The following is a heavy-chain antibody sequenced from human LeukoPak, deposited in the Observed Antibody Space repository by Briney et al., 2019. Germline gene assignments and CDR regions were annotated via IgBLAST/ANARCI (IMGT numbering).Heavy chain of an antibody. Sequence: PSETLSLTCTVSGGSISSYYWSWIRQPPGKGLEWIGYIYYGGSTNYNPSLKSRVTISVDTSKNQFSLKLSSVTAADTAVYYCARAGRAFDIWGQGTMVTVSS. CDR2: IYYGGST. CDR3: ARAGRAFDI. D-gene: IGHD3-10*01. CDR1: GGSISSYY. V-gene: IGHV4-59*01. J-gene: IGHJ3*02.